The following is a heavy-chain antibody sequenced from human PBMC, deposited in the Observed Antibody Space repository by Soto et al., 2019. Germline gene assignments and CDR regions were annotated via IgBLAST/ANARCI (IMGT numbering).Heavy chain of an antibody. V-gene: IGHV4-59*01. D-gene: IGHD3-10*01. CDR1: GGSISSYY. J-gene: IGHJ4*02. Sequence: QVQLQESGPELVKPSETLSLTCTVSGGSISSYYWNWIRQPPGKGLEWIGYSFYSGNTYYNPSLESRVTISIDTSKNQFSLKLNSVTAADTAVYYCASGRGHSWGQGTLVTVSS. CDR2: SFYSGNT. CDR3: ASGRGHS.